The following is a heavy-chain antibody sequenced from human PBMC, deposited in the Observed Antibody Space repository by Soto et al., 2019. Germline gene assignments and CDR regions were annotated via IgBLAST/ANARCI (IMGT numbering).Heavy chain of an antibody. D-gene: IGHD2-2*01. CDR2: IGTSAST. CDR1: GFTFSSYS. J-gene: IGHJ4*02. V-gene: IGHV3-23*01. Sequence: DVRLLESGGGLVQPGGSLRLSCAASGFTFSSYSMSWVRQAPGKGLEWVSTIGTSASTYYGDSVRGRFTISRDNSRNTLCLQMNSLRAEDTAVHYCADLSRYCTSSNCDWGQGTLVTVSS. CDR3: ADLSRYCTSSNCD.